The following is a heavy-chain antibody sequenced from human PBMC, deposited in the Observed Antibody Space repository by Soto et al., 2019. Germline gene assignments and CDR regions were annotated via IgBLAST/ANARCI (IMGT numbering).Heavy chain of an antibody. J-gene: IGHJ4*02. Sequence: PSETLSLTCTVSGGSISPYYWSWIRQPPGKGLEWIGYIYYTGSTKYNPSLKSRVTISVDTTKNQFSLRLSSVTAADTAVYYCVRVGGYYGDYPNFDYWGQGTLVTVSS. CDR3: VRVGGYYGDYPNFDY. D-gene: IGHD4-17*01. CDR2: IYYTGST. CDR1: GGSISPYY. V-gene: IGHV4-59*01.